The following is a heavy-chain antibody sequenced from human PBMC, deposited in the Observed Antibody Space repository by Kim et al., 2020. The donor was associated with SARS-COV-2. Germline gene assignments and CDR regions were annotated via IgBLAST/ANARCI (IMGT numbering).Heavy chain of an antibody. J-gene: IGHJ4*02. CDR1: GFTFRNHW. CDR2: INSDGSNI. Sequence: GSLRLSCAASGFTFRNHWMHWIRQAPGKGLEWVSYINSDGSNINYADSVKGRFTISRDNAKNMVYLQLNSLRVEDTAVYYCARDPDGWGQGTLVTVSS. CDR3: ARDPDG. V-gene: IGHV3-74*01.